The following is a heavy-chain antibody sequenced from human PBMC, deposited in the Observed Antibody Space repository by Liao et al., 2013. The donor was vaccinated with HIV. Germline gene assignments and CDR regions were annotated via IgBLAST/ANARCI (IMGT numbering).Heavy chain of an antibody. Sequence: QVQLQQWGAGLLKPSETLSLTCAVYGGSFSGYFWSWIRQPPGKGLEWIGEINHSGSTNYNPSLKSRVTISVDTSKNQFSLKLSSVTAADTAVYYCARGPTGIKRYWYFDLWGRGTLVTVSS. V-gene: IGHV4-34*01. J-gene: IGHJ2*01. CDR1: GGSFSGYF. D-gene: IGHD3-10*01. CDR2: INHSGST. CDR3: ARGPTGIKRYWYFDL.